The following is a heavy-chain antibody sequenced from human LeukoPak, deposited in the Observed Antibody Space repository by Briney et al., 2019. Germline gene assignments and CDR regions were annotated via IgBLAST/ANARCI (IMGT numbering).Heavy chain of an antibody. D-gene: IGHD2-2*01. CDR2: ISWNSGSI. J-gene: IGHJ4*02. Sequence: GGSLRLSCAASGFTFDDYAMHWVRQAPGKGLEWVSGISWNSGSIGYADSVKGRFTISRDNSKNTLYLQMNSLRAEDTAVYYCAKVRRGYCSSTSCYDFDYWGQGTLVTVSS. CDR3: AKVRRGYCSSTSCYDFDY. V-gene: IGHV3-9*01. CDR1: GFTFDDYA.